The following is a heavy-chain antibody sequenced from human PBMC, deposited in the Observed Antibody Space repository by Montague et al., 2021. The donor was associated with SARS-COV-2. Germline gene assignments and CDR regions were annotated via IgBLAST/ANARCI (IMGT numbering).Heavy chain of an antibody. Sequence: SLRLSCAASGFTVSSNNMSWVRQAPGKGLEWVSVIYSGGSTQYADSVKGGFTISRDKSNYTLYLQMNSLRAEDTAVYYCAARADYYYGMDVWGQGTSVTVSS. V-gene: IGHV3-66*01. J-gene: IGHJ6*02. CDR3: AARADYYYGMDV. CDR2: IYSGGST. CDR1: GFTVSSNN.